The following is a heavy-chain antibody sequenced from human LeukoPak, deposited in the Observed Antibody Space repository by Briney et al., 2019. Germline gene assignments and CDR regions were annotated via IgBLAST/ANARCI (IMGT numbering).Heavy chain of an antibody. D-gene: IGHD3-16*01. Sequence: SETLSLTCTVSGGSINNYYWSWIRQPPGKGLEWIGYIYSSGSTNYNPSLKSRVIISVDTSKNQFSLKLSSVTAADTAVYYCARRTLCCGERFDLWGQGTLVTVSS. CDR2: IYSSGST. V-gene: IGHV4-59*08. J-gene: IGHJ5*02. CDR1: GGSINNYY. CDR3: ARRTLCCGERFDL.